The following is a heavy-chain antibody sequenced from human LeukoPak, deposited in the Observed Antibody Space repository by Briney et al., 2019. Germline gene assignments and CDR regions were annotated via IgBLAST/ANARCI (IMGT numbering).Heavy chain of an antibody. V-gene: IGHV4-61*02. CDR2: IYTSGST. J-gene: IGHJ5*02. D-gene: IGHD2-2*01. CDR3: ARAPRYCSSTSCYWLDP. CDR1: GGSISSGSYY. Sequence: SETLSLTCTVSGGSISSGSYYWSWIRQPAGKGLEWIGRIYTSGSTNYDPSLKSRVTISVDTSKNQFSLKLSSVTAADTAVYYCARAPRYCSSTSCYWLDPWGQGTLVTVSS.